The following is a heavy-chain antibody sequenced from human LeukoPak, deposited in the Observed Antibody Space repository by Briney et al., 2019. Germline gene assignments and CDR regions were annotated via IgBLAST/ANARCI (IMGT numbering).Heavy chain of an antibody. V-gene: IGHV3-7*01. CDR1: GFTFSSYW. D-gene: IGHD1-26*01. Sequence: PGGSLRLSCVASGFTFSSYWMSWVRQAPGKGLEWVANIKQDGSEKYYVDSVKGRFTISRDNAKNSLYLQMNSLRAEDTAVYYCARDWAYNGGSYGVDWGQGTLVTVSS. J-gene: IGHJ4*02. CDR2: IKQDGSEK. CDR3: ARDWAYNGGSYGVD.